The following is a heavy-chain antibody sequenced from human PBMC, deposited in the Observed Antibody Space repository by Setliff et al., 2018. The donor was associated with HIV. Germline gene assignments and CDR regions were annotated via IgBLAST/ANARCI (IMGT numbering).Heavy chain of an antibody. CDR1: GYTFTDYY. D-gene: IGHD3-9*01. J-gene: IGHJ1*01. V-gene: IGHV1-69-2*01. CDR2: VDPEDGET. Sequence: WASVKVSCKASGYTFTDYYMHWVKQAPGKGPEWMGRVDPEDGETIYAEKFQGRVTITAETSTDTAYMELSSLRSEDTAVYYCARDRATYYDILPGDYKRPGSEYFQRCRRGTLVTVSS. CDR3: ARDRATYYDILPGDYKRPGSEYFQR.